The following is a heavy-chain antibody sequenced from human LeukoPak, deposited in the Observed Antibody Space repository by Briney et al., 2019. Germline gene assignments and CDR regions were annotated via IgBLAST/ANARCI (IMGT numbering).Heavy chain of an antibody. J-gene: IGHJ4*02. CDR1: GFTFSSYA. CDR2: ISGSGGST. CDR3: AKGGDFWSEIDY. D-gene: IGHD3-3*01. Sequence: PGGSLRLSCAASGFTFSSYAMSWVRQAPGKGREWVSAISGSGGSTYYADSVKGRFTISRDNSKNTLYLQMNSLRAEDTAVYYCAKGGDFWSEIDYWGQGTLVTVSS. V-gene: IGHV3-23*01.